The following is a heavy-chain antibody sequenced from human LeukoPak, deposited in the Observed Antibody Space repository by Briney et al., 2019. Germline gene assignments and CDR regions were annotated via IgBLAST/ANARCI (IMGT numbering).Heavy chain of an antibody. J-gene: IGHJ4*02. Sequence: PSETLSLTCAVYGGSFSGYYWSWIRQPPGKGLEWIGEINHSGSTNYNPSPKSRVTISVDTSKNQFSLKLSSVTAADTAVYYCARRVTMVRGASRRYFDYWGQGTLVTVSS. V-gene: IGHV4-34*01. CDR1: GGSFSGYY. CDR2: INHSGST. CDR3: ARRVTMVRGASRRYFDY. D-gene: IGHD3-10*01.